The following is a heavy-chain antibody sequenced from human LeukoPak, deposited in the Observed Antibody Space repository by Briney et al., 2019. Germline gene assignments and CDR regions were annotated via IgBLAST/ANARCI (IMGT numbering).Heavy chain of an antibody. D-gene: IGHD4-17*01. J-gene: IGHJ4*02. Sequence: ASVKVSCKASGYTFTSYYMHWVQQAPGQGLEWMGIINPSGGSTSYAQKFQGRVTMTRDTSTSTVYMELSSLRSEDTAVYYCARDRGYSSYGDYYFDYWGQGTLVTVSS. CDR2: INPSGGST. CDR3: ARDRGYSSYGDYYFDY. CDR1: GYTFTSYY. V-gene: IGHV1-46*01.